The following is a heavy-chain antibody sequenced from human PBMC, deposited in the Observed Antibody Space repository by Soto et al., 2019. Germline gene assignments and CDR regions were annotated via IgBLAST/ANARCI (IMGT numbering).Heavy chain of an antibody. CDR1: GDSISSYY. Sequence: QVQLQESGPGLVKPSETLSLTCTVSGDSISSYYWSWIRQPPGKGLEWIGYIHYSGSTNYNPSLNSRVTISIDTSKNQFALKLSSVTAADTAVYYCARTRGTRAVDIWGQGTMVTVSS. J-gene: IGHJ3*02. CDR3: ARTRGTRAVDI. D-gene: IGHD3-10*01. CDR2: IHYSGST. V-gene: IGHV4-59*01.